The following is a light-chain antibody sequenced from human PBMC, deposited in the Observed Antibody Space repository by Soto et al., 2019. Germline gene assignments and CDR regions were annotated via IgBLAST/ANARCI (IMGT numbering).Light chain of an antibody. V-gene: IGLV2-14*02. CDR1: SGDVGNYDL. J-gene: IGLJ3*02. Sequence: QSALTQPASVSGSPGQSITISCTGSSGDVGNYDLVSWYQQIPGKAPQLMIFEVSRRPSGVSDRFSGSKSGNMASLTISGLQAEDEADFYCLSHTGSRTLFGGGTKVTVL. CDR3: LSHTGSRTL. CDR2: EVS.